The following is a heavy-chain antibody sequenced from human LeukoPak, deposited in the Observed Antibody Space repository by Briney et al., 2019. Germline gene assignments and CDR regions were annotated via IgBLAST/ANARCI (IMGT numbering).Heavy chain of an antibody. V-gene: IGHV4-38-2*01. CDR1: GYSISSGYY. Sequence: PSETLSLTCGVSGYSISSGYYWGWIRQPPGKGLEWIGSFYHSGSTYYNPSLKSRVTMSEDTSRNQLSLKLSSVTAADTAMYYCARSFGQSRFDYWGQGILVTVSS. CDR2: FYHSGST. J-gene: IGHJ4*02. CDR3: ARSFGQSRFDY. D-gene: IGHD3-3*01.